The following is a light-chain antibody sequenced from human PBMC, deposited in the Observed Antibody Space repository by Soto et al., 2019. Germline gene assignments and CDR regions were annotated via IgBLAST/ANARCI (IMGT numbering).Light chain of an antibody. V-gene: IGLV6-57*01. CDR2: DDN. Sequence: NFMLTQPHSVSESPGKTVTISCTRSSGSIASNYVQWYQQRPGSSPTTVIYDDNQRPSGVPDRFSGSIDSSSNSASLTISGLKTEDEADYYCQSYDSSNPVVFGGGTTLTVL. CDR1: SGSIASNY. J-gene: IGLJ2*01. CDR3: QSYDSSNPVV.